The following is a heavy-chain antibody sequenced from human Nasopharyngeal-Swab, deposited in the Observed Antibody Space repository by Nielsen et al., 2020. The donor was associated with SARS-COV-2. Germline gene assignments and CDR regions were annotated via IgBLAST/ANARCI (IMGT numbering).Heavy chain of an antibody. Sequence: ASVKVSCKASGYTFTSYAMNWVRQAPGQGLEWMGWINTNTGNPTYAQGFTGRFVFSLDTSVSTAYLQISSLKVEDTAVYYCASAAELHLPLYMDVWGKGTTVTVSS. CDR2: INTNTGNP. J-gene: IGHJ6*03. V-gene: IGHV7-4-1*02. D-gene: IGHD3-10*01. CDR3: ASAAELHLPLYMDV. CDR1: GYTFTSYA.